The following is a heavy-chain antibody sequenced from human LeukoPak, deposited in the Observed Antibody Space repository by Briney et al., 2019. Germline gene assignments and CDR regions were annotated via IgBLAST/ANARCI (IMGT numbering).Heavy chain of an antibody. J-gene: IGHJ3*02. CDR1: GFTFSNAW. Sequence: GGSLRLSCAASGFTFSNAWMSWVRQAAGKGLEWVGRIKGKTDGGTTDYAAPVKGRFTISRDASRNTLYLQMNSLKIEDTAIYYCTTTQGGTSFYAFDIWGQGTMVTVSS. D-gene: IGHD1-1*01. CDR2: IKGKTDGGTT. CDR3: TTTQGGTSFYAFDI. V-gene: IGHV3-15*01.